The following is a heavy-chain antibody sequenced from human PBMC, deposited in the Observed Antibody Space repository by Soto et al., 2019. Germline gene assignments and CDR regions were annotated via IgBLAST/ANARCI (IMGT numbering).Heavy chain of an antibody. D-gene: IGHD1-26*01. CDR1: GDTISTGGYS. CDR3: AREHSDWFDP. J-gene: IGHJ5*02. CDR2: IHHSGRT. V-gene: IGHV4-61*08. Sequence: SETLSLTCAVSGDTISTGGYSWAWIRQTPGKGLEWIGYIHHSGRTNYNPSLRSRVTISVDTSKNQFSLKLTSVTAADSAVYYCAREHSDWFDPWGQGTLVTVSS.